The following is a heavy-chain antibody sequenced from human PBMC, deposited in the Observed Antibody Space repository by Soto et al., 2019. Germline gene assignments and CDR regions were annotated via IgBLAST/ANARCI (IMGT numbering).Heavy chain of an antibody. J-gene: IGHJ4*02. CDR1: GFTFSSYG. CDR3: AKDTYYLDSSGYYVFDS. CDR2: ISYDGGNK. Sequence: QVQLVESGGGVVQPGSSLRLSCAASGFTFSSYGIHWVRQAPGKGLEWVAVISYDGGNKHYADSVQGRFTISRDNSKNTLYLQMNSLRAEDTAVYYCAKDTYYLDSSGYYVFDSWGQGTLVTVSS. V-gene: IGHV3-30*18. D-gene: IGHD3-22*01.